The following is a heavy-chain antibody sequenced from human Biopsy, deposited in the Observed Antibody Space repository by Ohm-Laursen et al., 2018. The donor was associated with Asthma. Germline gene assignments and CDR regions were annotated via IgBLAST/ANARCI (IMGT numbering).Heavy chain of an antibody. CDR3: ARERAGVLGSYNGMDV. J-gene: IGHJ6*02. CDR2: VTYDGISQ. V-gene: IGHV3-30*03. Sequence: SLRLSCTASGFTFSNYGMHWVRPVAGKGLDWVAVVTYDGISQYYAESVKGRFTISRDNSRNTLNLQMNSVRPDDTAVYFCARERAGVLGSYNGMDVWGPGTTVSVSS. D-gene: IGHD2-8*01. CDR1: GFTFSNYG.